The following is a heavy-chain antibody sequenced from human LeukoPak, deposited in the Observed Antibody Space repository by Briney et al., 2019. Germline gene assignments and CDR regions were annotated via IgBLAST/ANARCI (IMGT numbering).Heavy chain of an antibody. CDR2: IYYSGST. CDR1: GGSISSSSYN. CDR3: AREPIVWYYYDSSGPWYFDL. D-gene: IGHD3-22*01. V-gene: IGHV4-39*07. Sequence: SETLSLTCTVSGGSISSSSYNWGWIRQPPGKGLEWIGSIYYSGSTYYNPSLKSRVTISVDTSKNQFSLKLSSVTAADTAEYYCAREPIVWYYYDSSGPWYFDLWGRGTLVTVSS. J-gene: IGHJ2*01.